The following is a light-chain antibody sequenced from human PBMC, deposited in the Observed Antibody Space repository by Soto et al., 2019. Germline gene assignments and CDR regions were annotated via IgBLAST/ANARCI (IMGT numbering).Light chain of an antibody. CDR3: SAYTSSSTPVV. Sequence: QSVLTQPASVSGSPGQSITISCTGTSSDVGGYNYVSWYQQHPVKAPKLMIYDVSNRPSGVSNRFSGSKSGNTASLTLSGRQAEDEADYYCSAYTSSSTPVVFGGGTKLTV. CDR2: DVS. V-gene: IGLV2-14*01. CDR1: SSDVGGYNY. J-gene: IGLJ2*01.